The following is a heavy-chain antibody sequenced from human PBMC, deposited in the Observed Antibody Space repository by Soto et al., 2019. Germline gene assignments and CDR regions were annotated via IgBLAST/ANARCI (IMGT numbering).Heavy chain of an antibody. Sequence: QVQLQESGPGLVKPSQTLSLTCTVSGGSISSGDYYWSWIRQPPGKGLEWIGYIYYSGSTYYNPSLKSRGTISVDTSKYQSSLKLSSAPAADTAVYYWARLGDDYANCYYGMDVWGQGATVTVSS. D-gene: IGHD4-17*01. V-gene: IGHV4-30-4*01. J-gene: IGHJ6*02. CDR2: IYYSGST. CDR1: GGSISSGDYY. CDR3: ARLGDDYANCYYGMDV.